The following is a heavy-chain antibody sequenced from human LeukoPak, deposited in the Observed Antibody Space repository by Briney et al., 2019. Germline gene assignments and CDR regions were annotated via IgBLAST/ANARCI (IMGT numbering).Heavy chain of an antibody. CDR3: ARAQPAPSDYYDSSGSFDP. CDR1: GYRFTSYW. Sequence: GESLKISCKGSGYRFTSYWIGWVRQMPGKGLGWMGIIYPGESDTRYSPSLQGQVTTSTDKSISTAYLQWSSLKASDTAMYYCARAQPAPSDYYDSSGSFDPWGQGTLVTVSS. D-gene: IGHD3-22*01. CDR2: IYPGESDT. J-gene: IGHJ5*02. V-gene: IGHV5-51*01.